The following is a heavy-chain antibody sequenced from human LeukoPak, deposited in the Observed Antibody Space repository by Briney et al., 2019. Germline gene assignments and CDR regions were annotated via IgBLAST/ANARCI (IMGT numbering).Heavy chain of an antibody. CDR3: AKASVGARFFDP. V-gene: IGHV4-4*02. CDR1: GGSISSSNW. D-gene: IGHD1-26*01. J-gene: IGHJ5*02. Sequence: PSETLSLTCAVSGGSISSSNWWSWVRQPPGKGLEWIGEIYHSGSTNYNPSLKSRVTISVDKSKNQFSLKLSSVTAADTAVYYCAKASVGARFFDPWGQGTLVTVSS. CDR2: IYHSGST.